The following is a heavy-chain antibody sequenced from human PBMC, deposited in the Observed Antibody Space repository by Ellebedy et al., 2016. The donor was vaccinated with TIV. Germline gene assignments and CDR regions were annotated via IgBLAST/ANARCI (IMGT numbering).Heavy chain of an antibody. CDR2: INHSGST. Sequence: SETLSLXXAVYGGSFSGYYWSWIRQPPGKGLEWIGEINHSGSTNYNPSLKSRVTISVDTSKNQFSLKLSSVTAADTAVYYCGSLSYYDFWSGYGDWFNPWGQGTLVTVS. J-gene: IGHJ5*02. D-gene: IGHD3-3*01. V-gene: IGHV4-34*01. CDR1: GGSFSGYY. CDR3: GSLSYYDFWSGYGDWFNP.